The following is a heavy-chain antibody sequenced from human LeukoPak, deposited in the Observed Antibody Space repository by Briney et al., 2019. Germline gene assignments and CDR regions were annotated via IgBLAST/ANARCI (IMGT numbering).Heavy chain of an antibody. CDR3: AKDSSSGYYRHLDY. Sequence: SLKISCVASGFTFHDYGIHWVRQAPGKGLEWVSGISWNSRSIGYADSVKGRFTFSRDNAKNSLYLQMNSLRVEDTAFYYCAKDSSSGYYRHLDYWGQGIQVTVSS. CDR1: GFTFHDYG. V-gene: IGHV3-9*01. D-gene: IGHD3-22*01. CDR2: ISWNSRSI. J-gene: IGHJ4*02.